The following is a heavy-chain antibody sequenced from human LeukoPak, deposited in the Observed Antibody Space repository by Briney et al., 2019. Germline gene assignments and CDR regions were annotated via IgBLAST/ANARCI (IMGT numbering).Heavy chain of an antibody. D-gene: IGHD1-26*01. CDR1: GFTFSNYA. V-gene: IGHV3-23*01. CDR3: AKGRSGSYSPTWDY. J-gene: IGHJ4*02. Sequence: GGSLRLSCAASGFTFSNYAMMWVRQAPGKGLELVSTIRAGGGSTYSADSVTGRFTISRDNSKNTLYLQMNSLRAEDTALYYCAKGRSGSYSPTWDYWGQGTLVTVSS. CDR2: IRAGGGST.